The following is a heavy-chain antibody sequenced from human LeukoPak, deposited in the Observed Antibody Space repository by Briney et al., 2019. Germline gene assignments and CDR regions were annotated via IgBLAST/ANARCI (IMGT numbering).Heavy chain of an antibody. CDR2: INAGNGNT. V-gene: IGHV1-3*03. CDR1: GYTFSNYA. CDR3: ARSLGMGATLDY. J-gene: IGHJ4*02. D-gene: IGHD1-26*01. Sequence: ASVKVSCKASGYTFSNYAMHWVRQAPGQRIELMGWINAGNGNTRYSQEFKGRVTTTRDTSASTVYMELSSLRSEDMAVYFCARSLGMGATLDYWGRGTLVTVSS.